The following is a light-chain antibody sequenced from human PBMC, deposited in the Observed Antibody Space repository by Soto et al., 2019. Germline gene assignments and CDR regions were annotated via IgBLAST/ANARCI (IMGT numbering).Light chain of an antibody. CDR3: QQSYNFPWT. V-gene: IGKV1-39*01. Sequence: DIQMTQSPSSRSASVEDRVTLTCRASQSISHYLNWYQQRPGRAPKLLIFAASTLQSGVPSRFSGSGSGTAFTLTISSLQAEDFATYSCQQSYNFPWTFGQGTKVDIK. J-gene: IGKJ1*01. CDR2: AAS. CDR1: QSISHY.